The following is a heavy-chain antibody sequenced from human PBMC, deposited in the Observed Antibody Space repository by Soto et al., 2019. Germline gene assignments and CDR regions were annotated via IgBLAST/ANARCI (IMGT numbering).Heavy chain of an antibody. J-gene: IGHJ4*02. D-gene: IGHD3-22*01. CDR1: GFTFSSYG. CDR3: AKAWVYDSSGWSFDY. Sequence: QVQLVESGGGVVQPGRSLRLSCAASGFTFSSYGMHWVRQAPGKGLEWVAVISYDGSNKYYADSVKGRFTISRDNSKNMLDLQMNSLRAEDTDVYYCAKAWVYDSSGWSFDYWGQGTLVTVSS. CDR2: ISYDGSNK. V-gene: IGHV3-30*18.